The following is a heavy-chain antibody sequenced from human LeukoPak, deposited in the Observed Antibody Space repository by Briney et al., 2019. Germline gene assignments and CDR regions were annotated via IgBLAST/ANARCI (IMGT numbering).Heavy chain of an antibody. V-gene: IGHV4-59*11. D-gene: IGHD3-10*01. J-gene: IGHJ4*02. Sequence: PSETLSLTCTVSGGSISSHYWSWIRQPPGKGLEWIGYMYYNGSMNYNPSLKSRVTISADTSKNQFSLKLSSVTAADTAVYYCARLGPGGHGEFDYWGQGTLVTVSS. CDR1: GGSISSHY. CDR2: MYYNGSM. CDR3: ARLGPGGHGEFDY.